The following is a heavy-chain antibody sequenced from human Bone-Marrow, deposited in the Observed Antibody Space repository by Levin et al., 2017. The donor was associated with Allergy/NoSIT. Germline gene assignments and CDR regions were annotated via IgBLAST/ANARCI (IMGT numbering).Heavy chain of an antibody. CDR3: VPSVTVPGVDY. J-gene: IGHJ4*02. CDR2: INSDVSST. CDR1: GFTFSSYW. D-gene: IGHD4-17*01. Sequence: GESLKISCAASGFTFSSYWMHWVRQVPGKGLVWVSGINSDVSSTKYADSVKGRFTISRDNAKNTLYLQMNSLRVEDTAVYYCVPSVTVPGVDYWGQGTLVTVSS. V-gene: IGHV3-74*03.